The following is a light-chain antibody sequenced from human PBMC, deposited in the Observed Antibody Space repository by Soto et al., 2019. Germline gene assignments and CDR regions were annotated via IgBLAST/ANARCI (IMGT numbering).Light chain of an antibody. CDR3: QQYGSSP. Sequence: TQSPSTLSASVGDRVTITCRASQSVSSSYLAWYQQKPGQAPRLLIYGASSRATGIPDRFSGSGSGTDFTLTISRLEPEDFAVYYCQQYGSSPFGQGTRLEIK. J-gene: IGKJ5*01. V-gene: IGKV3-20*01. CDR2: GAS. CDR1: QSVSSSY.